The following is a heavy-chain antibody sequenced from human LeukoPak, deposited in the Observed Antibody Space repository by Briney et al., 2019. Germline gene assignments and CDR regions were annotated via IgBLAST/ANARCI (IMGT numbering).Heavy chain of an antibody. D-gene: IGHD3-22*01. V-gene: IGHV1-8*01. J-gene: IGHJ4*02. CDR2: MNPNSGNT. Sequence: ASVKVSCKASGYTFTSYDINWLRQATGPGLEWMGLMNPNSGNTGYPQKFQVRVTMTRNTSIRTAYMELNRLRSEDTAVYFCPRGAGAILGSRGYYFDYWGQATLVSVSS. CDR1: GYTFTSYD. CDR3: PRGAGAILGSRGYYFDY.